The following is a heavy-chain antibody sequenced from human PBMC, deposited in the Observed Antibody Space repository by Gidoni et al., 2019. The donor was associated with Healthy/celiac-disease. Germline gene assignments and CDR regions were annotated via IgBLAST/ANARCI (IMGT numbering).Heavy chain of an antibody. D-gene: IGHD2-15*01. CDR2: IDWDDDK. CDR3: ARMPALYCSGGSCYGANWFDP. Sequence: QVTLKESGPALVKPTQTLTLTCTFSGFSLSTSGMRVSWIRQPPGKALEWLARIDWDDDKFYSTSLKTRLTISKDTSKNQVVLTMTNMDPVDTATYYCARMPALYCSGGSCYGANWFDPWGQGTLVTVSS. J-gene: IGHJ5*02. CDR1: GFSLSTSGMR. V-gene: IGHV2-70*04.